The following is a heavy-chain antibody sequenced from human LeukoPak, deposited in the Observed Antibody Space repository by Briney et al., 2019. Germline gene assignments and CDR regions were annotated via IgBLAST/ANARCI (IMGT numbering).Heavy chain of an antibody. D-gene: IGHD3-10*01. J-gene: IGHJ5*02. V-gene: IGHV1-8*01. CDR1: GYTFTSYD. CDR3: ARGLGGLLWFGEPNINWFDP. CDR2: MNPNSGNT. Sequence: ASVTVSCTASGYTFTSYDINWVRQAPGQGLEWMGWMNPNSGNTGYAQKFQGRVTMTRNTSISTAYMELSSLRSEDTAVYYCARGLGGLLWFGEPNINWFDPWGQGTLVTVSS.